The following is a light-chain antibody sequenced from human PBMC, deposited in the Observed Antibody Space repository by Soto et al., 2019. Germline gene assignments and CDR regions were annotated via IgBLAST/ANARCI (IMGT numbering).Light chain of an antibody. Sequence: EIVLTQSPATLSLSPGERATLSCRASPSVSSYLAWYQQKRGQAPRLLIYDASKRATGIPARFRGSGSGTDFTLTISSLEPEDFAVYYCQHRSNWPLTFGGGTKVEIK. CDR2: DAS. CDR3: QHRSNWPLT. CDR1: PSVSSY. J-gene: IGKJ4*01. V-gene: IGKV3-11*01.